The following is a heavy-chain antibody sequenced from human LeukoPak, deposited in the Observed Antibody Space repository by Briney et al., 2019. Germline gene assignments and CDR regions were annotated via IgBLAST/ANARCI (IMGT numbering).Heavy chain of an antibody. Sequence: GGSLRLSCAASGFTFSSYGMHWVRQAPGKGLEWVANIKQDGSEKYYVDSVKGRFTISRDNAKNSLYLRMNSLRAEDTAVYYCAGGIAAALTWGQGTLVTVSS. J-gene: IGHJ5*02. D-gene: IGHD6-13*01. CDR1: GFTFSSYG. CDR3: AGGIAAALT. CDR2: IKQDGSEK. V-gene: IGHV3-7*03.